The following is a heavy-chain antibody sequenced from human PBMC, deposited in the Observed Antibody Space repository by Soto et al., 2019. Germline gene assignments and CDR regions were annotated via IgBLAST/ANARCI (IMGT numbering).Heavy chain of an antibody. CDR2: IYYSGST. J-gene: IGHJ6*02. D-gene: IGHD5-18*01. CDR3: ARVKGYSYGGYYYYGMDV. V-gene: IGHV4-59*01. Sequence: SETLSLTCTVSGGSISSYYWSWIRQPPGKGLEWIGYIYYSGSTNYNPSLKSRVTISVDTSKNQFSLKLSSVTAADTAVYYCARVKGYSYGGYYYYGMDVWGQGTTVTVSS. CDR1: GGSISSYY.